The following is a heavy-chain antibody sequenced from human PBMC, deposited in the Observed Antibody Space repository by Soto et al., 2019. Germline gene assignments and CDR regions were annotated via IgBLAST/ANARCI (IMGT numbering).Heavy chain of an antibody. J-gene: IGHJ4*02. CDR2: ISYDGSNK. D-gene: IGHD5-18*01. V-gene: IGHV3-30*18. CDR3: AKGHMGGYSYGWGSYFDY. CDR1: GFTFSSYG. Sequence: PGGSLRLSCAASGFTFSSYGMHWVRQAPGKGLEWVAVISYDGSNKYYADSVKGRFTISRDNSKNTLYLQMNSLRAEDTAVYYCAKGHMGGYSYGWGSYFDYWGQGTLVTVSS.